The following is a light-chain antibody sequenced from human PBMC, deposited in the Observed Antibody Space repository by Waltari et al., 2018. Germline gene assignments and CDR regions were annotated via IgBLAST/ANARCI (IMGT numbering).Light chain of an antibody. CDR3: QQYGSSPWT. CDR2: GAS. Sequence: EIVLTQSPGTPSLSPGERATLSCRASQRGSSNYLAWYQQKPGQAPRLLIYGASSRATGIPDRFSGSGSGTDFTLTISRLEPEDFAVYFCQQYGSSPWTFGQGTKVEIK. J-gene: IGKJ1*01. CDR1: QRGSSNY. V-gene: IGKV3-20*01.